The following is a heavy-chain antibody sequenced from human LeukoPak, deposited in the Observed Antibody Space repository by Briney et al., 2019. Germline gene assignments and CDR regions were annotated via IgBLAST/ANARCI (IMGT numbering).Heavy chain of an antibody. CDR1: GFTLSSRA. V-gene: IGHV3-30-3*01. CDR2: IPFDEDPK. D-gene: IGHD1-1*01. CDR3: VGEDKRGQNLPWTAFHL. J-gene: IGHJ3*01. Sequence: QPGGSLRLSCAASGFTLSSRAMHWVRQAPGKGLEWVSTIPFDEDPKFYADFVQGRFTISRDTSDNTLYLQMNSLRLEDTAIYYCVGEDKRGQNLPWTAFHLWGQGTMVTVSS.